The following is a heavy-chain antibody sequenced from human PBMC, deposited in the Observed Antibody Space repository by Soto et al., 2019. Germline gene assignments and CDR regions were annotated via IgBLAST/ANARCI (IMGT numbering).Heavy chain of an antibody. CDR2: IYYSGST. CDR3: ARGGAARPYYFDY. CDR1: GGSISSGGYY. J-gene: IGHJ4*02. V-gene: IGHV4-31*03. D-gene: IGHD6-6*01. Sequence: PSETLSLTCTVSGGSISSGGYYWSWIRQHPGKSLEWIGYIYYSGSTYYNPSLKSRVTISVDTSKNQFSLKLSSVTAADTAVYYCARGGAARPYYFDYWGQGTLVTVSS.